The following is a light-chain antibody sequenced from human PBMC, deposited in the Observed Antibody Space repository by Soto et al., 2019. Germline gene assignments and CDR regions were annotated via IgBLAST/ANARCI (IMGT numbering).Light chain of an antibody. CDR1: SSDVGGYDY. Sequence: QSLLTQPASLSGSPGQSITISCTGTSSDVGGYDYVSWYQLHPGKAPKLMVFEVSNRPSGVSYRFSGSKSGSTASLTISGLQAEDEADYFCSSYSISTAYLFGTGTK. CDR2: EVS. J-gene: IGLJ1*01. CDR3: SSYSISTAYL. V-gene: IGLV2-14*01.